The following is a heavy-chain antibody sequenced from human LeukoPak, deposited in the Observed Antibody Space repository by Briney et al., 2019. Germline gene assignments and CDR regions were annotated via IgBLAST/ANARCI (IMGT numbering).Heavy chain of an antibody. D-gene: IGHD3-10*01. V-gene: IGHV3-21*01. CDR1: GFTFSSYS. CDR3: ARDTYYYGSGSYSISAEFDY. J-gene: IGHJ4*02. Sequence: PGGSLRLSCAASGFTFSSYSMNWVRQAPGKGLDWVSSISSSSSYIYYADSVKGRFTISRDNAKNSLYLQMNSLRAEDTAVYYCARDTYYYGSGSYSISAEFDYWGQGTLVTVSS. CDR2: ISSSSSYI.